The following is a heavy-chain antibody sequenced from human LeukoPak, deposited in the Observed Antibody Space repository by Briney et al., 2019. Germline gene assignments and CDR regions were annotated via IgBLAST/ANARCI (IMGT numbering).Heavy chain of an antibody. CDR2: IYYSGST. J-gene: IGHJ5*02. Sequence: SETLSLTCTVSGGSISSSSYYWGWIRQPPGKGLEWIGSIYYSGSTYYNPSLKSRVTISVDTSKNQFSLKLSSVTAADTAVYYCARAQPPTYNWNRALKNWFDPWGQGTLVTVSS. CDR3: ARAQPPTYNWNRALKNWFDP. CDR1: GGSISSSSYY. D-gene: IGHD1-20*01. V-gene: IGHV4-39*07.